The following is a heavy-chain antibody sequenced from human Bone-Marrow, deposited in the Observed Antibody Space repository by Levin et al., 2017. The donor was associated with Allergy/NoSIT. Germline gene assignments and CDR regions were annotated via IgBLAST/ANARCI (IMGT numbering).Heavy chain of an antibody. CDR3: AKDRRALIPVGGHY. Sequence: PGGSLRLSCAASGFTFSSFAINWVRQAPGKGLEWVSTISGSGGNTYYADSVKGRFTISRDNSKNTLYLQMDSLRAEDTAVYYCAKDRRALIPVGGHYWGQGPLVTVSS. J-gene: IGHJ4*02. D-gene: IGHD3-16*01. CDR1: GFTFSSFA. V-gene: IGHV3-23*01. CDR2: ISGSGGNT.